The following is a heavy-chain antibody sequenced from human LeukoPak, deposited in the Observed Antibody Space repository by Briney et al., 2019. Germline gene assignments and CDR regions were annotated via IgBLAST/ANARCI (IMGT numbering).Heavy chain of an antibody. D-gene: IGHD2-2*01. CDR2: IYPGDSDT. Sequence: GESLKISCKGSGYDFSTYWIGWVRQMPGQGLEWMGIIYPGDSDTRNSPSLQGQVTISADKSISTVYLQRSSLKASDTAMYYCARDGPVPATADAFDIWGQGTMVTVSS. V-gene: IGHV5-51*01. CDR1: GYDFSTYW. J-gene: IGHJ3*02. CDR3: ARDGPVPATADAFDI.